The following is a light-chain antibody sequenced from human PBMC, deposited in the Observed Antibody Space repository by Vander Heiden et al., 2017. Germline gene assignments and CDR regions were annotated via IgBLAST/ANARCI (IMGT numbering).Light chain of an antibody. Sequence: DIQFTQSPSSLSASVGRRVPTTCSASQDTSSYLAWYQQKPGKVPKLLIYTASTLQSGVPSRFSGSGSGTDFTLTISSLQPEDVATYYCQRYIRAPWTFGQGTKVELK. CDR3: QRYIRAPWT. CDR2: TAS. J-gene: IGKJ1*01. CDR1: QDTSSY. V-gene: IGKV1-27*01.